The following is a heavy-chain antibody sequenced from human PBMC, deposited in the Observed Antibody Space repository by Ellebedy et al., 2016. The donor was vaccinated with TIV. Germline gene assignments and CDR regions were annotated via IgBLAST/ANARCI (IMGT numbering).Heavy chain of an antibody. J-gene: IGHJ4*02. CDR1: GGSISSDY. CDR2: SHSSGTT. V-gene: IGHV4-4*07. Sequence: MPSETLSLTCTVSGGSISSDYRSWNRQPAGKGLEWIGRSHSSGTTNYNPSLKSRVTMSVDTSKNQFSLKLSSVTAADTAVYYCGGSRDGYIDYWGQGTPVTVSS. CDR3: GGSRDGYIDY. D-gene: IGHD5-24*01.